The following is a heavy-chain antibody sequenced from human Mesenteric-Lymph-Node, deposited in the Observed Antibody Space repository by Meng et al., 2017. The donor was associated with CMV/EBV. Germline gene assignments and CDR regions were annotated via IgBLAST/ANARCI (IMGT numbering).Heavy chain of an antibody. Sequence: SCEASGHTFTTSPLNWVRQAPGQGLEWLGWINTETGTPTYAQGFTGRFVFSLDTSVSTAYLQISSLKADDAAVYYCVRSVYRLGIIYWGQGTLVTVSS. J-gene: IGHJ4*02. CDR2: INTETGTP. V-gene: IGHV7-4-1*02. D-gene: IGHD7-27*01. CDR1: GHTFTTSP. CDR3: VRSVYRLGIIY.